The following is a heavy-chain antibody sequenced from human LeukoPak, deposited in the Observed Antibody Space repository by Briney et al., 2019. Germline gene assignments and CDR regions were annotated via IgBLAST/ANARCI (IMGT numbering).Heavy chain of an antibody. J-gene: IGHJ4*02. CDR2: ISGRGGST. CDR3: AKANMVRGVTLKFDY. V-gene: IGHV3-23*01. D-gene: IGHD3-10*01. Sequence: ISGRGGSTYYADCGKGRFTGARDNCKDSMYLQMNSLRAEDTAIYYCAKANMVRGVTLKFDYWGQGTLVTVSS.